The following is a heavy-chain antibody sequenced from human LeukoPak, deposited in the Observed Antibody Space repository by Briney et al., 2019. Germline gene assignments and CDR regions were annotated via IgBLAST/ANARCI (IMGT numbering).Heavy chain of an antibody. CDR3: ARWGYGDYELDY. D-gene: IGHD4-17*01. CDR1: GYTFTSYY. V-gene: IGHV1-46*01. Sequence: ASVKVSCKASGYTFTSYYMHWVRQAPGQGLEWMGIINPSGGSTSYAQKFQGRVTMTRDTSTSTVYMELSSLRSEDTAMYYCARWGYGDYELDYWGQGTLVTVSS. J-gene: IGHJ4*02. CDR2: INPSGGST.